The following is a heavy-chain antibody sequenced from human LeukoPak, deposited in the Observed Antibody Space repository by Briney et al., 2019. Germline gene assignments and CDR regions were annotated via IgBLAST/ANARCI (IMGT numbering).Heavy chain of an antibody. CDR2: IYPSDSDA. Sequence: GESLKISCKVSGYRFSDYWIGWVRQMPGKGLEWMGIIYPSDSDAKYSPSLQGHVSTSADKSITTAYLQWSSLKASDTAMYYCARPGRGALFEYWGQGTLVTVSS. V-gene: IGHV5-51*01. CDR3: ARPGRGALFEY. D-gene: IGHD3-10*01. J-gene: IGHJ4*02. CDR1: GYRFSDYW.